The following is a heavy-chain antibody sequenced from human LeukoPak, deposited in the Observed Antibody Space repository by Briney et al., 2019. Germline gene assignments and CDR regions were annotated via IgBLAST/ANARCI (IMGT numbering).Heavy chain of an antibody. J-gene: IGHJ4*02. D-gene: IGHD3-22*01. CDR1: GFTFSSYG. CDR2: IWYDGSNK. V-gene: IGHV3-33*01. Sequence: GGSLRLSCAASGFTFSSYGMHWVRQAPGKGLEWVAVIWYDGSNKYYADSVKGRFTISRDNSKNTLYLQMNSLRAEDTAVYYCARDAPYYYDSSGYYSPRPLDYWGQGTLVTVSS. CDR3: ARDAPYYYDSSGYYSPRPLDY.